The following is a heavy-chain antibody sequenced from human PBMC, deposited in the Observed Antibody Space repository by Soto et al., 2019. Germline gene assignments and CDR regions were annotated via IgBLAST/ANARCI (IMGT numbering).Heavy chain of an antibody. J-gene: IGHJ3*02. D-gene: IGHD6-19*01. CDR2: ISSSSSTI. Sequence: EVQLVESGGGLVQPGGSLRLSCAASGFTFSSYSMNWVRQAPGKGLEWVSYISSSSSTIYYADSVKGRFTISRDNAKNSLYLQMSSLRAEDTAVYYWARGGGQEKQWVVYLCDIWGEGTMVTVAS. CDR3: ARGGGQEKQWVVYLCDI. V-gene: IGHV3-48*01. CDR1: GFTFSSYS.